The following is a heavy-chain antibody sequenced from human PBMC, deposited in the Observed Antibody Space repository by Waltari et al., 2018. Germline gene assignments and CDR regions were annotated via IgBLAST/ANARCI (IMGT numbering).Heavy chain of an antibody. CDR2: TKGGGNT. J-gene: IGHJ4*02. CDR1: GFIVSNNY. CDR3: ARQALYSSSWYSWGY. Sequence: EVQLVESGGGLIQPGGSLRLSCAASGFIVSNNYMSWVRQAPGKGLEWVSVTKGGGNTFYPDSVKGRFTISTDDSSNTLSLQMNSLRVEDTAVYYCARQALYSSSWYSWGYWGQGTLVTVSS. D-gene: IGHD6-13*01. V-gene: IGHV3-53*01.